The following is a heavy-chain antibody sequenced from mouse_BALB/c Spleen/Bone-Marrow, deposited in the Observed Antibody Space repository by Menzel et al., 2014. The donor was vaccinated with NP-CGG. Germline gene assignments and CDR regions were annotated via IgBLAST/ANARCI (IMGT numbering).Heavy chain of an antibody. CDR2: ISRGGSYT. V-gene: IGHV5-6*01. J-gene: IGHJ4*01. Sequence: EVQLVESGGDLVKPGGSLKLSCAASGFTFSSYGMSWVRQTPDKRLEWVATISRGGSYTYYLDSVKGRFTISRDNAKNTLYLQMSSLKSEDTAMYYCARDFITTDAMDYWGQGTSVTVSS. CDR3: ARDFITTDAMDY. D-gene: IGHD1-1*01. CDR1: GFTFSSYG.